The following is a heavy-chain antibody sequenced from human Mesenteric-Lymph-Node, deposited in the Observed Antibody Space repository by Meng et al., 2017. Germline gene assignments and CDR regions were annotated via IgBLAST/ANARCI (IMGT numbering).Heavy chain of an antibody. D-gene: IGHD5-24*01. CDR2: MYHSGTT. Sequence: VQLTGSGLGLVKPSQTLSLTCIVSGGSISSSYWWTWVRQSPGKGLEWIGEMYHSGTTNYNPSLKSRVTISMGKSNNQLSLKLNSVTAADTAVYYCATQESRDGHNPYWGQGTLVHRLL. CDR3: ATQESRDGHNPY. CDR1: GGSISSSYW. J-gene: IGHJ4*02. V-gene: IGHV4-4*02.